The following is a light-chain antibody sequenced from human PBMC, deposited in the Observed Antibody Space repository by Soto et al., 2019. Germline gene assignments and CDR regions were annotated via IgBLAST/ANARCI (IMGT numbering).Light chain of an antibody. CDR3: QKYSSVPV. CDR1: QGIRNY. CDR2: AAS. J-gene: IGKJ3*01. Sequence: DIQMTQSPTSLSASVGDRVTITCRASQGIRNYVAWYQQIPGKAPKLLIYAASTLQSGVPSRFSGSGSGTDSTLTINGLQPEDVATYSCQKYSSVPVFGSGSKVEIK. V-gene: IGKV1-27*01.